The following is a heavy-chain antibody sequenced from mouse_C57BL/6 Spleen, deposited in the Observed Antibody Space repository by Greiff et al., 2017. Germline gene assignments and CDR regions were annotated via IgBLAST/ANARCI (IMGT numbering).Heavy chain of an antibody. CDR2: ISSGGDYI. CDR1: GFTFSSYA. Sequence: EVQRVESGEGLVKPGGSLKLSCAASGFTFSSYAMSWVRQTPEKRLEWVAYISSGGDYIYYADTVKGRFTISRDNARNTLYLQMSSLKSEDTAMYYCTRDGYYGSSHFDYWGQGTTLTVSS. CDR3: TRDGYYGSSHFDY. V-gene: IGHV5-9-1*02. J-gene: IGHJ2*01. D-gene: IGHD1-1*01.